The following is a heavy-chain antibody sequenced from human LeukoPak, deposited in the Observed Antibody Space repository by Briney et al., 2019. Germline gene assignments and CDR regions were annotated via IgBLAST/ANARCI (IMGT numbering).Heavy chain of an antibody. Sequence: PGGSLRLSCAASGFTFSSYGMHWARQAPGKGLEWVAVISYDGSNKYYADSVKGRFTISRDDSKNTLYLQMNSLRAEDTAVYYCAKSQGYGFDYWGQGTLVTVSS. D-gene: IGHD5-18*01. CDR2: ISYDGSNK. CDR3: AKSQGYGFDY. V-gene: IGHV3-30*18. CDR1: GFTFSSYG. J-gene: IGHJ4*02.